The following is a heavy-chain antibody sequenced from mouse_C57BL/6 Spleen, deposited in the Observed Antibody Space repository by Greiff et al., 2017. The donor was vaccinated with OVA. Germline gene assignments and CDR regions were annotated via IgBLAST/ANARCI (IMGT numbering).Heavy chain of an antibody. CDR2: TFYSGIT. Sequence: EVQLQQSGPSLVRPSQTLSLTCTVSGFSINSDCYWFWIRQFPGNNLEFTGYTFYSGITDYNPSLASRTYITRDPSKNQFALKLSSVTTEYTATYYCARGTVEYYYAMDYWGQGTSVTVSS. CDR3: ARGTVEYYYAMDY. CDR1: GFSINSDCY. V-gene: IGHV3-3*01. J-gene: IGHJ4*01. D-gene: IGHD1-1*01.